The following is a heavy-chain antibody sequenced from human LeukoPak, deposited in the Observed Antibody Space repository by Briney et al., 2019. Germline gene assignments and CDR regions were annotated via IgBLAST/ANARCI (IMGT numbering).Heavy chain of an antibody. CDR2: IYGGGST. V-gene: IGHV3-53*01. CDR1: GFTVSSNY. CDR3: ARDLHYGMDV. Sequence: PGGSLRFSCAASGFTVSSNYMSWVRQAPGKGLEWVSVIYGGGSTYYADSVKGRFTISRDNSKNTLYLQMNSLRAEDTAVYYCARDLHYGMDVWGQGTTVTVSS. J-gene: IGHJ6*02.